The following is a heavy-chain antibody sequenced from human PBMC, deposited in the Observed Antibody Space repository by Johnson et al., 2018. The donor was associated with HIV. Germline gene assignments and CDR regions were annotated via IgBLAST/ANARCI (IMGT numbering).Heavy chain of an antibody. CDR2: MCSGGSP. Sequence: VQLVESGGGLVQPGGSLRLSCAASGFTVSSSYMSWIRQAPGKGLEWVSVMCSGGSPYYAESVKGRFTISRDNSKNTLYLQMNSLRAEDTSVYFCAKDTYGPLDAFDLWGQGTMVTVSS. CDR3: AKDTYGPLDAFDL. CDR1: GFTVSSSY. D-gene: IGHD3-16*01. V-gene: IGHV3-66*01. J-gene: IGHJ3*01.